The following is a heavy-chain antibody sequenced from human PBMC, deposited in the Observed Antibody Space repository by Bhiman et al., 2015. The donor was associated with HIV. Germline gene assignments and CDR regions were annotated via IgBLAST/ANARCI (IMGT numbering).Heavy chain of an antibody. CDR1: GFTFDDYA. D-gene: IGHD3-10*01. J-gene: IGHJ4*02. V-gene: IGHV3-9*01. Sequence: VQLVESGGDLVQPGRSLRLSCAASGFTFDDYAMHWVRQPPGKGLEWVSGISWNSVSIGYADSVKGRFTISRDNAKNSLYLQINSLRAEDTALYYCAKASSWRHTSYYFDYWGQGTLVTVLL. CDR3: AKASSWRHTSYYFDY. CDR2: ISWNSVSI.